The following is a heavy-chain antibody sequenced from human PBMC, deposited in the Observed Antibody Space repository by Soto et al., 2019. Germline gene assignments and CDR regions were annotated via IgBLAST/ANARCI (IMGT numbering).Heavy chain of an antibody. J-gene: IGHJ6*02. CDR1: GYTFTGYY. V-gene: IGHV1-2*02. D-gene: IGHD3-3*01. CDR2: INPNSGGT. Sequence: ASVKVSCKASGYTFTGYYMHWVRQAPGQGLEWMGWINPNSGGTNYAQKFQGRVTMTRDTSISTAYMELSRLRSDDTAVYYCARDEIFGVVIINSGYYYGMDVWGQGTTVTVSS. CDR3: ARDEIFGVVIINSGYYYGMDV.